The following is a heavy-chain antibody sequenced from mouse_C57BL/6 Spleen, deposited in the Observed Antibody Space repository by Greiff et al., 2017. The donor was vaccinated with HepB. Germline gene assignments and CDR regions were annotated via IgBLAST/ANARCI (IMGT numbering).Heavy chain of an antibody. J-gene: IGHJ3*01. CDR3: YVGSSFWFGD. CDR2: IDPENGGT. CDR1: GYTFTDYE. Sequence: QVQLQQPGAELVRPGASVTLSCKASGYTFTDYEMHWVKQTPVHGLEWIGAIDPENGGTAYNQKFKGKAILTADKSSSTAYMELRSLTSEDCAVYYGYVGSSFWFGDWGNVVLVSV. V-gene: IGHV1-15*01. D-gene: IGHD2-2*01.